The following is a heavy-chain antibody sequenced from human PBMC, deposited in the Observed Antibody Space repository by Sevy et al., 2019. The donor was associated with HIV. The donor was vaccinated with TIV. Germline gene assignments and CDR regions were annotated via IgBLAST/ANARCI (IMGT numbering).Heavy chain of an antibody. D-gene: IGHD5-12*01. CDR3: AKSGERWLQFNYFDY. CDR1: GFTFSSYD. Sequence: GGSLRLSCTASGFTFSSYDMNWVRQAPGKGLEWVSKISSSGSSIYYADSVKGRFTISRDNAKNSLNLQMNSLRAEDTAVYYCAKSGERWLQFNYFDYWGQGTLVTVSS. V-gene: IGHV3-48*03. CDR2: ISSSGSSI. J-gene: IGHJ4*02.